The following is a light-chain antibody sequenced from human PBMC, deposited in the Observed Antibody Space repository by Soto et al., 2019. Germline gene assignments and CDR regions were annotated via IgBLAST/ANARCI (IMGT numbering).Light chain of an antibody. CDR3: EAWDDSLKGYV. Sequence: QSVLTQPPSASGTPGQRVTISCSGSSSNIGSNTVNWYQQLPGTAPKLLIYSHNQRPSGVPDRFSGSKSGTSASLAISGLQSEDEADYYCEAWDDSLKGYVFGNGTKVTVL. V-gene: IGLV1-44*01. CDR2: SHN. CDR1: SSNIGSNT. J-gene: IGLJ1*01.